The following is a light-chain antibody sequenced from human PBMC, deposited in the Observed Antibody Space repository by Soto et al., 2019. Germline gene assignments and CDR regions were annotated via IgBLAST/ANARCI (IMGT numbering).Light chain of an antibody. Sequence: DIVMTQSPDSLAVSLGERATINCKSSQSLLYNSNNKNYLSWYQQKPGQPPKLLIYWASTRHSGVPARFSGSGSGTDFTLTISSLQAEDVGVYYCYQYYSAATFGPGTKVNIK. CDR3: YQYYSAAT. V-gene: IGKV4-1*01. CDR1: QSLLYNSNNKNY. CDR2: WAS. J-gene: IGKJ3*01.